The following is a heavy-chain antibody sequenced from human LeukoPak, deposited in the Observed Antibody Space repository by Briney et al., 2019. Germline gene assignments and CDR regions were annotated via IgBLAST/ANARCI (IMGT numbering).Heavy chain of an antibody. CDR3: ARGQWLAFDY. J-gene: IGHJ4*02. CDR2: ISSSGSTI. V-gene: IGHV3-48*03. Sequence: GGSLRLSCAASGFTFSSYEMNWVRRAPGKGLEWVSYISSSGSTIYYADSVKGRFTISRDNAKNSLYLQMNSLRDEDTAVYYCARGQWLAFDYWGQGTLVTVSS. D-gene: IGHD6-19*01. CDR1: GFTFSSYE.